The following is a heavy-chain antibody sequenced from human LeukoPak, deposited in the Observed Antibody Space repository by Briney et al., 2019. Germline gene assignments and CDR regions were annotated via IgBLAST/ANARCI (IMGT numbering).Heavy chain of an antibody. J-gene: IGHJ4*02. D-gene: IGHD4-23*01. V-gene: IGHV3-74*01. CDR2: IKSDGSST. CDR3: AGDSDYGGYSRFEY. CDR1: GFTFSSYW. Sequence: PGGSLRLSCAASGFTFSSYWMHWVRQAPGKGLVWVSRIKSDGSSTSYAGSVKGRFTISRDNAKNTLYLQMNSLRGEDTAVYYCAGDSDYGGYSRFEYWGRGTLVSVSS.